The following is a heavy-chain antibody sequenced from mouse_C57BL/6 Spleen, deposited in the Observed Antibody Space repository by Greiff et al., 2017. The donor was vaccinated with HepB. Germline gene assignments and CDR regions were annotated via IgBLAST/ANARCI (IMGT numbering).Heavy chain of an antibody. CDR3: ARFGYDGGAY. V-gene: IGHV1-64*01. D-gene: IGHD2-3*01. J-gene: IGHJ3*01. CDR2: IHPNSGST. CDR1: GYTFTSYW. Sequence: QVQLQQPGAELVKPGASVKLSCKASGYTFTSYWMHWVKQRPGQGLEWIGMIHPNSGSTNYNEKFKSKATLTVDKSSSTAYMQLRSLTSEDSAVYYCARFGYDGGAYWGQGTLVTVSA.